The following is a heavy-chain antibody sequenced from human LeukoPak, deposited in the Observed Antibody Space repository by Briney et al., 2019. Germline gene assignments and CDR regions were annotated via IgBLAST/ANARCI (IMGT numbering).Heavy chain of an antibody. CDR2: IKQDGSEK. D-gene: IGHD6-19*01. CDR3: ARDGGGWTYFDY. CDR1: GFTFTSYW. J-gene: IGHJ4*02. Sequence: PGGSLRLSCAASGFTFTSYWMAWVRQAPGKGRDGVANIKQDGSEKYYVDSVKGRFTISRDNAKNSVYLQMNSLRAEDTAVYYCARDGGGWTYFDYWGQGTPVTVSS. V-gene: IGHV3-7*04.